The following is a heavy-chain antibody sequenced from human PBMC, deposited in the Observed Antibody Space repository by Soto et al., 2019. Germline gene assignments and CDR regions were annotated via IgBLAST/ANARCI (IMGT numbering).Heavy chain of an antibody. CDR2: IYPGDSDT. D-gene: IGHD3-3*01. CDR1: GYSFTSYW. V-gene: IGHV5-51*01. CDR3: ARGPSSTIFGVVIIGAFDI. Sequence: PGESLKISCKGSGYSFTSYWIGWVRQMPGKGLEWMGIIYPGDSDTRYSPSFQGQVTISADKSISTAYLQWSSLKASDTAMYHCARGPSSTIFGVVIIGAFDIWGQRTMVTVSS. J-gene: IGHJ3*02.